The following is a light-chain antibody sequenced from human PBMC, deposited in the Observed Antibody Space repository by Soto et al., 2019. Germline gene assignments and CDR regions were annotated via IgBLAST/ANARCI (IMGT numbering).Light chain of an antibody. CDR3: QQYNVWPLT. CDR2: VAS. V-gene: IGKV3-15*01. J-gene: IGKJ4*01. Sequence: EIVMTQSPATLSVSPGERATLSCRASQSVSSNLAWYQQKPGQTPKHLIYVASTRATGIPVRFSGSGSGTEFTLTISSLQSEDFVVYYCQQYNVWPLTFGGGTKVEFK. CDR1: QSVSSN.